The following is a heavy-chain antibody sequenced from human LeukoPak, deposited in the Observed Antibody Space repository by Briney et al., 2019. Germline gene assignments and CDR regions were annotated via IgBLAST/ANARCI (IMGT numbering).Heavy chain of an antibody. Sequence: HSGGSLRLSCAASGFTFSSYEMNWVRQAPGKGLEWVSYISSSGSTIYYADSVKGRFTISRDNAKNSLYLQMDSLRAEDTAVYYCARDPPSRGTRYFDYWGQGTLVTVSS. CDR3: ARDPPSRGTRYFDY. CDR1: GFTFSSYE. D-gene: IGHD3-16*01. J-gene: IGHJ4*02. CDR2: ISSSGSTI. V-gene: IGHV3-48*03.